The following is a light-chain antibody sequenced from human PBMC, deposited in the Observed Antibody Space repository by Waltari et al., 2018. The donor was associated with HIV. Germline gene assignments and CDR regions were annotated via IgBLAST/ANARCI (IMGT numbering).Light chain of an antibody. CDR3: QQSYSTPFT. V-gene: IGKV1-39*01. Sequence: DRVTITCQTSQNVNTYLNWYQQTPGNAPKLLIYGATNLQSGVATRFSGSGSVTNFTLTIDSLQPDDFVLYYCQQSYSTPFTFGPGTKL. J-gene: IGKJ2*01. CDR2: GAT. CDR1: QNVNTY.